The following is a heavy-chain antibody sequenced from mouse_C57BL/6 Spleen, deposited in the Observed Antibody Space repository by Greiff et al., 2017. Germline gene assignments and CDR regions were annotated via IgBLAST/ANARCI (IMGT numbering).Heavy chain of an antibody. Sequence: EVLLEQSGAGLVKPGASLKLSCAASGFTFSSSAMSWVRQTPEKGLEWVAYISRGGDYIYYADTVKGRCTITRDKARNTLYLQMSSLTSEDAAMYYCTSDYGGSCDYFDYWGQGTTLTVSS. CDR3: TSDYGGSCDYFDY. CDR2: ISRGGDYI. D-gene: IGHD1-1*01. V-gene: IGHV5-9-1*02. J-gene: IGHJ2*01. CDR1: GFTFSSSA.